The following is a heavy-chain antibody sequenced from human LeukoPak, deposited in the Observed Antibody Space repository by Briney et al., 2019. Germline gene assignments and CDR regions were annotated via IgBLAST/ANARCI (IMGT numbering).Heavy chain of an antibody. CDR3: ATERRGVVVVAATQKGYYYGMDV. V-gene: IGHV1-24*01. D-gene: IGHD2-15*01. CDR1: GYTLTELS. Sequence: ASVKVSCKVSGYTLTELSMHWVRPAPGKGLEWMGGFDPEDGETIYAQKFQGRVTMTEDTSTDTAYMELSSLRSEDTAVYYCATERRGVVVVAATQKGYYYGMDVWGQGTTVTASS. CDR2: FDPEDGET. J-gene: IGHJ6*02.